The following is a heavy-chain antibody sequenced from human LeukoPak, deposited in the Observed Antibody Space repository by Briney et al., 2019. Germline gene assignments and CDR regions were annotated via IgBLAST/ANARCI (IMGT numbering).Heavy chain of an antibody. CDR2: IYYSGST. D-gene: IGHD3-10*01. J-gene: IGHJ4*02. Sequence: SETLSLTCTVSGGSISSSSYYWGWLRQPPGTGLEGIGSIYYSGSTYYNPSLKSRVTISVDTSKNQFSLKLSSVTAADTAVYYCARAVSIVMVRGGTYFDYWGQGTLVTVSS. V-gene: IGHV4-39*01. CDR3: ARAVSIVMVRGGTYFDY. CDR1: GGSISSSSYY.